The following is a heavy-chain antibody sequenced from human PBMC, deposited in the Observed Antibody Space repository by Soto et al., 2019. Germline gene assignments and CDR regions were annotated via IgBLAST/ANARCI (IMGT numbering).Heavy chain of an antibody. CDR3: ARVERGCYDSSGPTNWFDP. V-gene: IGHV1-69*01. CDR2: IIPIFGTA. Sequence: QVQLVQSGAEVKKPGSSVKVSCKASGGTFSSYAISWVRQAPGQGLEWMGGIIPIFGTANYAQKFQGRVTMTADESTSTDYMELSSLRSEDTSVDYCARVERGCYDSSGPTNWFDPWGQGTLVTVSS. CDR1: GGTFSSYA. J-gene: IGHJ5*02. D-gene: IGHD3-22*01.